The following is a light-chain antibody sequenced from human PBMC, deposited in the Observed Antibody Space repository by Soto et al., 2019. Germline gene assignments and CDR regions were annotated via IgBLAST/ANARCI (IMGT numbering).Light chain of an antibody. CDR1: SGYSNYK. Sequence: QSVLTQPPSASASLGASVTLTCTLSSGYSNYKVDWYQQRPGKGPRFVMRVGTGGIVGSKGDGIPDRFSVLGSGLNRYLTIKNTQEEDESDYHCGADHGSGSNFSYVFGTGTKVTV. V-gene: IGLV9-49*01. CDR3: GADHGSGSNFSYV. J-gene: IGLJ1*01. CDR2: VGTGGIVG.